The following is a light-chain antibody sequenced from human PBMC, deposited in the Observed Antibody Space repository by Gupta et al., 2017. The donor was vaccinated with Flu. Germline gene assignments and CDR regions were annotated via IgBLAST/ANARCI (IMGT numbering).Light chain of an antibody. CDR2: GAS. V-gene: IGKV3-15*01. CDR3: QQYNDWPRT. J-gene: IGKJ1*01. Sequence: PATLSGSPGERATLACRASQSISSNLAWYQQKPGQAPRLLIYGASNRATGIPARFSGSGSGTEFTLAISNLQPEDFAVYYCQQYNDWPRTFGRGTKVEIK. CDR1: QSISSN.